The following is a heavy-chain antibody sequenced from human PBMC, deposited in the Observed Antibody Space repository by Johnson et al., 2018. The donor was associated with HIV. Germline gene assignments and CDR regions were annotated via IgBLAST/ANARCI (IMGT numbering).Heavy chain of an antibody. Sequence: QVQLVESGGGVVQPGRSLRLSCAASGFTFSSYAMHWVRQAPGKGLEWVAVISYDGSNKYYADSVKGRFTISRDNSKNTLYLQMNSRRAEDTAVYYGARGVGNDACDIWGQGTMVTVSS. CDR2: ISYDGSNK. CDR1: GFTFSSYA. V-gene: IGHV3-30-3*01. CDR3: ARGVGNDACDI. D-gene: IGHD1-26*01. J-gene: IGHJ3*02.